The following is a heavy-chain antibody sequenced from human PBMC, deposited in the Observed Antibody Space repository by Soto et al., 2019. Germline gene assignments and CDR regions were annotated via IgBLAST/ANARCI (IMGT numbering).Heavy chain of an antibody. CDR3: AGVSGPPKGDAFDI. Sequence: QVQLVQSGAEVKKPGSSVKVSCKASGGTFSSYAISWVRQAPGQGLEWMGGIIPIFGTANYAQKFQGRVTITADESTSTAYMELSSLRSEDTAVYYCAGVSGPPKGDAFDICGQGTMVTVSS. V-gene: IGHV1-69*01. CDR2: IIPIFGTA. J-gene: IGHJ3*02. D-gene: IGHD3-3*01. CDR1: GGTFSSYA.